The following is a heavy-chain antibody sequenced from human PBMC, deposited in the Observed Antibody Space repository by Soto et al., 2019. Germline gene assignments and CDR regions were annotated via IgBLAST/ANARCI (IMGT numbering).Heavy chain of an antibody. D-gene: IGHD3-22*01. V-gene: IGHV4-31*03. CDR2: IYYSGST. J-gene: IGHJ4*02. CDR3: ASLSAGYYYDSSGYYFDY. CDR1: GGSISSGGYY. Sequence: QVQLLESGPGLVKPSQTLSLTCTVSGGSISSGGYYWSWIRQHPGKGLEWIGYIYYSGSTYSNPSLESRVTISGDTSKNQFSLKLTSGTAADTAVYYCASLSAGYYYDSSGYYFDYWGQGTLVTVSS.